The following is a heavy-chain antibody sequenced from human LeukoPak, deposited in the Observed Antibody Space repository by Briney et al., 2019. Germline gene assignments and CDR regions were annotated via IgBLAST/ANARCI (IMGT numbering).Heavy chain of an antibody. V-gene: IGHV4-38-2*02. CDR1: GYSISSGYY. D-gene: IGHD4-17*01. Sequence: SETLSLTCTVSGYSISSGYYWGWIRQPPGEGLEWIGSIYHSGTTYYNPSLKSRVTISIDTSKNQFSLKLSSVTAADTAVYYCARVPTVTFFDYWGQGTLVTVSS. CDR3: ARVPTVTFFDY. CDR2: IYHSGTT. J-gene: IGHJ4*02.